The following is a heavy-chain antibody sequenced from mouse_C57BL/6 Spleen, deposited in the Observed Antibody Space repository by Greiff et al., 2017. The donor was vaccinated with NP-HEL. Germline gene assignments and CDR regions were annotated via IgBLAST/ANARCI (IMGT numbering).Heavy chain of an antibody. J-gene: IGHJ2*01. CDR1: GYAFSSSW. V-gene: IGHV1-82*01. D-gene: IGHD1-1*01. CDR3: ARWSFITTVVADY. CDR2: IYPGDGDT. Sequence: QVQLQQSGPELVKPGASVKISCKASGYAFSSSWMNWVKQRPGKGLEWIGRIYPGDGDTNYNGKFKGKATLTADKSSSTAYMQLSSLTSEDSAVYFCARWSFITTVVADYWGQGTTLTVSS.